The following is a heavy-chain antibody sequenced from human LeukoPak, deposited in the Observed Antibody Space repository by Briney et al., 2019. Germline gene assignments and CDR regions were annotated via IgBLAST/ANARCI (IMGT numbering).Heavy chain of an antibody. V-gene: IGHV1-2*02. CDR1: GYTFTAYY. J-gene: IGHJ6*02. CDR3: ARDITMIVVAQYPYGMDV. Sequence: GASVKVSCKASGYTFTAYYMHWVRQAPGQGLEWMGWVNTISGGTNYAQKFQGRVNMTRDTSIRTAYMELSRLRSDDTAFYYCARDITMIVVAQYPYGMDVWGQGTAVTVSS. D-gene: IGHD3-22*01. CDR2: VNTISGGT.